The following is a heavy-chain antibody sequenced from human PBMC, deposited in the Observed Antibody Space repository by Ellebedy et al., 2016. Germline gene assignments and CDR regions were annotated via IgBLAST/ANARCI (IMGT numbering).Heavy chain of an antibody. D-gene: IGHD6-13*01. Sequence: GGSLRLSCVVSGFSVSSNYLSWVRQAPGKGLEWVAIIYRSGSTFYPDSAKGRFTISRDNSKNTLYLHLNSLRVEDTAIYYCAGDSRGITAAGTSLHYWGQGTLVTVSS. V-gene: IGHV3-53*01. CDR2: IYRSGST. CDR3: AGDSRGITAAGTSLHY. J-gene: IGHJ4*02. CDR1: GFSVSSNY.